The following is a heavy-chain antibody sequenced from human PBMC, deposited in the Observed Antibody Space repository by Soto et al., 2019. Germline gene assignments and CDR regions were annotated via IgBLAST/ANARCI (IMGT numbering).Heavy chain of an antibody. D-gene: IGHD3-22*01. CDR1: GYTFTIYY. J-gene: IGHJ4*02. CDR2: INPSGGST. CDR3: ARVRRSSGYYYGY. Sequence: ASVKVSCKASGYTFTIYYMHCVRQSPGQGLDWMGIINPSGGSTSYAQKFQGRVTMTRDTSTSTVYMELSSLRSEDTAVYYCARVRRSSGYYYGYWGQGTPVTVSS. V-gene: IGHV1-46*01.